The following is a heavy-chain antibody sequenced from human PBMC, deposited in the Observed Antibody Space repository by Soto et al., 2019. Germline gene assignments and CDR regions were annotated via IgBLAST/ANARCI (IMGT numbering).Heavy chain of an antibody. V-gene: IGHV3-43*02. CDR3: ANDRILCSSTSCYTGLRAFDI. CDR2: ISGDGGST. CDR1: GFTFDDYA. D-gene: IGHD2-2*02. J-gene: IGHJ3*02. Sequence: GGSLRLSCAASGFTFDDYAMHWVRQAPGKGLEWVSLISGDGGSTYYADSVKGRFTISRDNSKNSLYLQMNSLRTEDTALYYCANDRILCSSTSCYTGLRAFDIWGQGTMVTVSS.